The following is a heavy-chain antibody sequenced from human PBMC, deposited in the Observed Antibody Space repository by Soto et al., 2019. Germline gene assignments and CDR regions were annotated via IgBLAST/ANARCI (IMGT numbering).Heavy chain of an antibody. V-gene: IGHV4-34*01. Sequence: SETLSLTCAVYGGSSSGYYWSWIRPPPGRGLEWMGEIKHSGSTSYNPSLKSRVTISVDTSKNQFSLKLSSVTAADTAVYYCARLGIWYNWNYVGLFEPWGQGTLVTVSS. J-gene: IGHJ5*02. CDR2: IKHSGST. CDR1: GGSSSGYY. D-gene: IGHD1-7*01. CDR3: ARLGIWYNWNYVGLFEP.